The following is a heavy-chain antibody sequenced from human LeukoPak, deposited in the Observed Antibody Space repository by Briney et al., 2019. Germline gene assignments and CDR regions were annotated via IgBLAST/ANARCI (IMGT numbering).Heavy chain of an antibody. D-gene: IGHD2-2*01. CDR3: ARQPQYRSSTSCYAGGHAFDI. J-gene: IGHJ3*02. CDR2: IYHSGST. V-gene: IGHV4-38-2*01. CDR1: EFTFSRYW. Sequence: GSLRLSCAASEFTFSRYWMHWVRQAPGKGLEWIGSIYHSGSTYYNPSLESRVTISIDTSKNQFSLKLSSVTAADTAVYYCARQPQYRSSTSCYAGGHAFDIWGQGTMVTVSS.